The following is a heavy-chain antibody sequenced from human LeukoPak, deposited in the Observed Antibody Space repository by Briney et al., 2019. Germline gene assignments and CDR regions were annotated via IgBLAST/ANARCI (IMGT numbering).Heavy chain of an antibody. V-gene: IGHV3-30-3*01. Sequence: PGGSLRLSCAASGFTFSSYAMHWVRQAPGKGLEWVAVISYDGSNKYYADSVKGRFTISRDSSKNTLYLQMNSLRPEDTAVYYCAKEKHYYFDYWGQGTLVTVSS. CDR3: AKEKHYYFDY. D-gene: IGHD3-10*01. CDR2: ISYDGSNK. J-gene: IGHJ4*02. CDR1: GFTFSSYA.